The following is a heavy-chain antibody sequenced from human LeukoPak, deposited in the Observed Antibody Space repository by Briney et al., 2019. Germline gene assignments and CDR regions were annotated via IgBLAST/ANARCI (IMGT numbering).Heavy chain of an antibody. J-gene: IGHJ5*02. D-gene: IGHD2-2*01. V-gene: IGHV4-59*01. CDR2: IYYSGSA. CDR1: GGSISSYY. CDR3: ARESSSVPAAFDWFDP. Sequence: PSETLSLTCTVSGGSISSYYWSWIRQPPGKGLEWIGYIYYSGSANYNPSLKSRVTISVDTSKNQFSLKLSSVTAADTAVYYCARESSSVPAAFDWFDPWGQGTLVTVSS.